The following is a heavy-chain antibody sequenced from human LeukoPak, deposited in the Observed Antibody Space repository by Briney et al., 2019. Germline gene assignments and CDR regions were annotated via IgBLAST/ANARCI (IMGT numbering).Heavy chain of an antibody. D-gene: IGHD3-22*01. CDR2: INHSGST. CDR3: AREWDYYDSSGYYRGGLDY. CDR1: GGSFSGYY. V-gene: IGHV4-34*01. J-gene: IGHJ4*02. Sequence: SETLSLTCAVYGGSFSGYYWSWIRQPPGKGLEWIGEINHSGSTNYNPSLKSRVTISVDTSRNQFPLKLSSVTAADTAVYYCAREWDYYDSSGYYRGGLDYWGQGTLVTVSS.